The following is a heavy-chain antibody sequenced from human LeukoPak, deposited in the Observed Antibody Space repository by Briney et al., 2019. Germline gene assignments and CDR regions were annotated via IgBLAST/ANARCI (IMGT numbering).Heavy chain of an antibody. V-gene: IGHV3-7*01. Sequence: PGGSLRLSCAASGFTFSSYWMSWVRQAPGKGPEWVANIKQDGSEKYYVDSVKGRFTISRDNAKNLLYLQMNSLRAEDTAVYYCARDRQQYAVAGSIGYWGQGTLVTVSS. J-gene: IGHJ4*02. CDR1: GFTFSSYW. CDR3: ARDRQQYAVAGSIGY. CDR2: IKQDGSEK. D-gene: IGHD6-19*01.